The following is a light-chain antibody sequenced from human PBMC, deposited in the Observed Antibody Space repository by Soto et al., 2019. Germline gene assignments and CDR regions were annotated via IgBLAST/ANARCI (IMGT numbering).Light chain of an antibody. CDR1: SSDVGGYNY. V-gene: IGLV2-14*01. Sequence: QSVLTQPASVSGSPGQSITISCTGTSSDVGGYNYVSWYQQHPGKAPQLMIYDVSNRPSAVSNRFSGSKSSNTASLTISGRQAEDEADYEGSSYTSSSTLVVFGGGTKLTVL. J-gene: IGLJ2*01. CDR3: SSYTSSSTLVV. CDR2: DVS.